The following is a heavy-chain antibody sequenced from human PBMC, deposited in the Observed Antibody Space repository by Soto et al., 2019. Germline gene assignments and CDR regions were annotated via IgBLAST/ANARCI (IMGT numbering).Heavy chain of an antibody. CDR1: GGSISTSYR. CDR2: IYYSGST. V-gene: IGHV4-39*01. J-gene: IGHJ6*03. CDR3: ARLQYYYNYYMDV. Sequence: SETLSLTCTVNGGSISTSYRWGWISQAPGKGLEWIGSIYYSGSTYYNPSLKSRVTISVDTSKNQFSLNLSSVTAADTAVYFCARLQYYYNYYMDVWGKGTTVTVSS.